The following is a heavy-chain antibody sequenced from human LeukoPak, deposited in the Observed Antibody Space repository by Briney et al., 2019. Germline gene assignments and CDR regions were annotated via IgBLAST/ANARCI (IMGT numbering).Heavy chain of an antibody. CDR3: AKGNYYGSGSYPLPEEDY. Sequence: PGGSLRLSCAAPKFTFSSYAMNWVRQAPGKGLEWVSSISDNGGSTYYADSVKGRFTISRDNSKNTLYLQMNSLRADDTAVYYCAKGNYYGSGSYPLPEEDYWGQGTLVTVSS. CDR1: KFTFSSYA. V-gene: IGHV3-23*01. J-gene: IGHJ4*02. D-gene: IGHD3-10*01. CDR2: ISDNGGST.